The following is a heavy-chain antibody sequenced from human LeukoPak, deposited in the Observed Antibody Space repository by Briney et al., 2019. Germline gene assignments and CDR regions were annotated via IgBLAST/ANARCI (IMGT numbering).Heavy chain of an antibody. CDR1: GFTFSSYG. CDR2: ISYDGSNK. CDR3: AKDLQLLYYYYYGMDV. D-gene: IGHD2-2*01. V-gene: IGHV3-30*18. J-gene: IGHJ6*02. Sequence: GRSLRLSCAASGFTFSSYGMHWVRQAPGKGLEWVAVISYDGSNKYYGDSVKGRFTIPRDNSKNTLYLQMNSLRAEDTAVYYCAKDLQLLYYYYYGMDVWGQGTTVTVSS.